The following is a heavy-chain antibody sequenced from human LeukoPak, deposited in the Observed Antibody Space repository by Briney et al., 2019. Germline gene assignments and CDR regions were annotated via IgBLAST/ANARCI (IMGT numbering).Heavy chain of an antibody. V-gene: IGHV5-51*01. CDR3: ARGAAGLSSWFDS. D-gene: IGHD6-13*01. CDR2: IYPGDSDT. J-gene: IGHJ5*01. CDR1: GFTFSSYW. Sequence: PGGSLRLSCAASGFTFSSYWMSWVRQAPGKGLEWMGIIYPGDSDTRYSPSFQGQVTISADKSISTAFLQWSSLKVSDTAIYYCARGAAGLSSWFDSWGQGTLVTVSS.